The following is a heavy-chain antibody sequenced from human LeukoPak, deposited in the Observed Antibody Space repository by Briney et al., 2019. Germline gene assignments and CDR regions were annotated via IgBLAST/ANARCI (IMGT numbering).Heavy chain of an antibody. Sequence: SETLSLTCTVSGGSISSYYWSWIRQPPGKGLEWIGYIYYSGSTNYNPSLKSRVTISVDTSKNQFSLKLTSVTAADTAVYYCARRPDGFDIWGQGTMVTVSS. CDR1: GGSISSYY. V-gene: IGHV4-59*12. CDR2: IYYSGST. J-gene: IGHJ3*02. CDR3: ARRPDGFDI.